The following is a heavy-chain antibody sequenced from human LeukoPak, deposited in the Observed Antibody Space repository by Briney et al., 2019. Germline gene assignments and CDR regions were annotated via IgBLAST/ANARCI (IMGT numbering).Heavy chain of an antibody. J-gene: IGHJ4*02. Sequence: GGSLRLSCAASGFTFSSYAMSWVRQAPGKGLEWVSAISGSGGSTYYADSVKGRFTISRDNSKNTLYLQMNSLRAEDTAVYYCAKGGQVVPAAMYYFDYWGQGTLVIVSS. CDR2: ISGSGGST. D-gene: IGHD2-2*01. CDR3: AKGGQVVPAAMYYFDY. CDR1: GFTFSSYA. V-gene: IGHV3-23*01.